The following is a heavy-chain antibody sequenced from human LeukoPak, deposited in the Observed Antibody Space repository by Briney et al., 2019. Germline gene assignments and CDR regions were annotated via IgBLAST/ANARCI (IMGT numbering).Heavy chain of an antibody. J-gene: IGHJ4*02. CDR2: INHSGST. V-gene: IGHV4-34*01. D-gene: IGHD5-18*01. CDR1: GGSISSYY. CDR3: ARATVGPAMADY. Sequence: SETLSLTCTVSGGSISSYYWSWIRQPPEKGLEWIGEINHSGSTNYNPSLKSRVTISVDTSKNQFSLKLSSVTAAGTAVYYCARATVGPAMADYWGQGTLVTVSS.